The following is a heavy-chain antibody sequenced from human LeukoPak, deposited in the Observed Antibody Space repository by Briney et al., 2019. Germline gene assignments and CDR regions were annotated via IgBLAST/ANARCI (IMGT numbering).Heavy chain of an antibody. CDR2: IRSKAYGGTT. CDR3: TRGSKLFDY. Sequence: PGRSLRLSCTTSGFTFGDYAMSWVRQAPGKGLEWVGFIRSKAYGGTTEYAASVKGRFTISRDDSKSIAYLQMNSLKTEDTAVYYCTRGSKLFDYWGQGTLVTVSS. J-gene: IGHJ4*02. D-gene: IGHD3-10*01. V-gene: IGHV3-49*04. CDR1: GFTFGDYA.